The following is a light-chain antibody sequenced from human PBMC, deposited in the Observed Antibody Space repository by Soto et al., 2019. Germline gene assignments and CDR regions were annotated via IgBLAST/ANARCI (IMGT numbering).Light chain of an antibody. J-gene: IGKJ1*01. CDR1: QTISSW. V-gene: IGKV1-5*03. CDR3: QHYNSYSEA. Sequence: DIQMTQSPSTLCGSVGYTVTITCRASQTISSWLAWYQQKPGKAPKLLIYKASTLKSGVPSRFSGSGSGTEFTLTISSLQPDDFATYYCQHYNSYSEAFGQGTKVDI. CDR2: KAS.